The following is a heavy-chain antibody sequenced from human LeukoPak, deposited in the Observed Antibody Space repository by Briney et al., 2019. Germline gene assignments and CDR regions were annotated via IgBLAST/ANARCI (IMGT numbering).Heavy chain of an antibody. Sequence: GGSLRLSCAASGFTFRIYAMSWVRQAPGKGLEWVSGVSGSDASTFYADSVMGRFTISRDNSMNTLYLQMNNVRAEDAAIYFCARRGSEWNSYFYPMDVWGQGTTVTVSS. CDR3: ARRGSEWNSYFYPMDV. V-gene: IGHV3-23*01. J-gene: IGHJ6*02. CDR1: GFTFRIYA. CDR2: VSGSDAST. D-gene: IGHD3-3*01.